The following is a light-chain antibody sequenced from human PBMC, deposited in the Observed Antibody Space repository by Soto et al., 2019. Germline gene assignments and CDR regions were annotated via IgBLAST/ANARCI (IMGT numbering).Light chain of an antibody. CDR3: QQLNTFPIT. Sequence: DIQLTQSPSFLSASPGDRVTITCRASQGIRSYLAWYQQSPGRAPKLLIYAASTLQSEVPSRFSCSGSGTEFTLTISSLQPEDFATYYCQQLNTFPITFGQGTRLEIK. CDR1: QGIRSY. J-gene: IGKJ5*01. V-gene: IGKV1-9*01. CDR2: AAS.